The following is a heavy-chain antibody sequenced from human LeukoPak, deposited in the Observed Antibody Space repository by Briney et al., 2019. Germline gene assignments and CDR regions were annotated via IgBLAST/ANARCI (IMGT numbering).Heavy chain of an antibody. J-gene: IGHJ3*02. D-gene: IGHD3-10*01. CDR1: GGSISNYY. V-gene: IGHV4-59*01. Sequence: KPSETLSLTCTVSGGSISNYYWTWIRQPPGKALEWIGYIYYSGSSSYNPSLSSRVTISLDTSKSQFSLKLSSVTAADTAVYYCARGGWLADAFDIWGQGTMVTVSS. CDR3: ARGGWLADAFDI. CDR2: IYYSGSS.